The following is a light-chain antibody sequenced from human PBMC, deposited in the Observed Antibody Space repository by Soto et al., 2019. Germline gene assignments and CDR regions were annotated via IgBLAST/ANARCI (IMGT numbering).Light chain of an antibody. CDR3: QQYGSSRT. Sequence: EIVLTQSSGTLSLSPGERATLSCRASQSVSSSYLAWYQQKPGQAPRLLIYGASSRATGIPDRFSGSGSGTDFTLTINRLEPEDFAVYYCQQYGSSRTFGGGTKVEIK. J-gene: IGKJ4*01. CDR1: QSVSSSY. V-gene: IGKV3-20*01. CDR2: GAS.